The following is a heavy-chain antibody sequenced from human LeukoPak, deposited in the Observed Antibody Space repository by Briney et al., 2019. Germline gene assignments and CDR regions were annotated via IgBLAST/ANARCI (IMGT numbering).Heavy chain of an antibody. CDR1: GDSITGYY. Sequence: SETLSLTCSVSGDSITGYYWGWIRQPPGKGLEWIGNIYYTGNTYYNTSLKSRVTISVDTSKNQFSLKLNSVTAADTAVYYCARLRCDSCYPNWFDPWGQGTLVIVSS. J-gene: IGHJ5*02. CDR2: IYYTGNT. CDR3: ARLRCDSCYPNWFDP. V-gene: IGHV4-39*01. D-gene: IGHD2-15*01.